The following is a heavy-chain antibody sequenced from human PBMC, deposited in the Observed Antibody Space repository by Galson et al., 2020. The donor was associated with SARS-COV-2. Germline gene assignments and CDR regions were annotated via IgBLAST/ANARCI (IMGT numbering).Heavy chain of an antibody. CDR1: GFTFSSYS. V-gene: IGHV3-21*01. CDR3: AREWELLFGIDY. J-gene: IGHJ4*02. CDR2: ISSSSSYI. D-gene: IGHD1-26*01. Sequence: GSLRLSCVASGFTFSSYSMNWVRQAPGKGLEWVSFISSSSSYINYADSVKGRFTISRDNAKNSLYLQMNSLRAEDTAVYYCAREWELLFGIDYWGQGTLVTVSS.